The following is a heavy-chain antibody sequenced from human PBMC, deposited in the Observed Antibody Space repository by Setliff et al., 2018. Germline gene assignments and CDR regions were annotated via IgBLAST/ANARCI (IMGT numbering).Heavy chain of an antibody. CDR1: GGSISSYY. Sequence: PSETLSLTCTVSGGSISSYYWSWIRQPPGKGLEWIGYIYTRGSTNYNPSLKSRVTISVDQSKNQFTLKVSSVTAADTAVYYCASLGTTIPTSGTWTYYYYYYMDVWGKGTTVTVSS. CDR3: ASLGTTIPTSGTWTYYYYYYMDV. J-gene: IGHJ6*03. D-gene: IGHD2-21*01. V-gene: IGHV4-4*08. CDR2: IYTRGST.